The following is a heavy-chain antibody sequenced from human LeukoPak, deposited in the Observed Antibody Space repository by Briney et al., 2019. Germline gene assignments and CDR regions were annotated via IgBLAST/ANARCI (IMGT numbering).Heavy chain of an antibody. V-gene: IGHV3-48*03. CDR2: ISGTDTTT. Sequence: PGGSLRLSCAASGFAFSAYEMNWVRQAPGKGLERVSYISGTDTTTYYADSVKGRFTISRDNARNSLYLQMNSLRAEDTALYYCRTLGDHLDSWGQGTLVTVSS. CDR3: RTLGDHLDS. CDR1: GFAFSAYE. D-gene: IGHD2-21*01. J-gene: IGHJ4*02.